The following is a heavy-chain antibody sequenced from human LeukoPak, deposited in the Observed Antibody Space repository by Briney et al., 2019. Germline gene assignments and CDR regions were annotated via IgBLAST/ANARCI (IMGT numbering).Heavy chain of an antibody. V-gene: IGHV3-23*01. CDR1: GFTFSSYA. CDR3: AKARYSGYDFRGLDY. Sequence: GGSLRLSCAASGFTFSSYAMSWVRQAPGKGLEWVSGISGSGGSTYHADSVKGRFTISRDNSKNTLNLQMNSLRAEVMAVYYCAKARYSGYDFRGLDYWGQGTLVTVSS. CDR2: ISGSGGST. D-gene: IGHD5-12*01. J-gene: IGHJ4*02.